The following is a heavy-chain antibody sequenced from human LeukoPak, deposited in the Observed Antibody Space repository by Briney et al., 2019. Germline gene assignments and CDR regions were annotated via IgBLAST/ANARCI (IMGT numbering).Heavy chain of an antibody. D-gene: IGHD2-15*01. CDR2: IYTSGST. Sequence: SQTLSLTCTVSGGSISSGSYYWSWIRQPAGKGLEWIGRIYTSGSTNYNPSLKSRVTISVDTSKNQFSLKLSSVTAADTAVYYCARDEFYCSGGSCYGWFDPWGQGTLVTVSS. CDR1: GGSISSGSYY. J-gene: IGHJ5*02. CDR3: ARDEFYCSGGSCYGWFDP. V-gene: IGHV4-61*02.